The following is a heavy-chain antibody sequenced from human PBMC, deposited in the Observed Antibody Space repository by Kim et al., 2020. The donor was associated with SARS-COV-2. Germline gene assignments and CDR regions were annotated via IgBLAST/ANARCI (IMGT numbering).Heavy chain of an antibody. CDR3: ARGIAVTGTFYFDY. V-gene: IGHV4-38-2*02. CDR2: IYHSGST. D-gene: IGHD6-19*01. J-gene: IGHJ4*02. Sequence: SETLSLTCSVSGYSISNGYYWGWIWQPPGKAMEWVGTIYHSGSTYYNPSLKSRVTISVDTSKNQFSLKLTSVSDADTAVYYCARGIAVTGTFYFDYWGQGTLVTVSS. CDR1: GYSISNGYY.